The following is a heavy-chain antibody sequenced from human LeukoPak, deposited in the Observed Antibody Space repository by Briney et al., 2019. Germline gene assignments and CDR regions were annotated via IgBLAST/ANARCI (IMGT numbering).Heavy chain of an antibody. CDR2: IYHSGST. V-gene: IGHV4-30-2*01. Sequence: SETLSLTCAVSGGSISSGGYSWSWIRQPPGKGLEWIGYIYHSGSTYYNPSLKSRVTISVDRSKNQSSLKLSSVTAADTAVYYCARSPLWFGELLYYFDYWGQGTLVTVSS. CDR3: ARSPLWFGELLYYFDY. J-gene: IGHJ4*02. D-gene: IGHD3-10*01. CDR1: GGSISSGGYS.